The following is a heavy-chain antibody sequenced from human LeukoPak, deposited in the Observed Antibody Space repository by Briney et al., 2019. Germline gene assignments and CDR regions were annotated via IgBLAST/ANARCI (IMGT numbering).Heavy chain of an antibody. J-gene: IGHJ4*02. CDR1: GGSISSSSYY. CDR2: INHSGST. D-gene: IGHD1-26*01. Sequence: SETLSLTCTVSGGSISSSSYYWSWIRQPPGKGLEWIGEINHSGSTNYNPPLKSRVTISVDTSKNQFSLKLSSVTAADTAVYYCARLYSGSYIYWGQGTLVTVSS. CDR3: ARLYSGSYIY. V-gene: IGHV4-39*07.